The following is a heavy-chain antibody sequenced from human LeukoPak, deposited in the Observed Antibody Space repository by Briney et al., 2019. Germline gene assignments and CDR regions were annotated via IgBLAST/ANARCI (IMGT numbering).Heavy chain of an antibody. CDR1: GFTFSSYW. J-gene: IGHJ4*02. V-gene: IGHV3-74*01. D-gene: IGHD5-24*01. CDR2: INSDGGST. CDR3: ARRIQGMAPYYFDY. Sequence: GGSLRLSCTASGFTFSSYWMHWVRQSPGKGLVWVSRINSDGGSTSYADSVKGRFTISRDNAKNTLYLQMNSLRAEDTAVYYCARRIQGMAPYYFDYWGQGTLVTVSS.